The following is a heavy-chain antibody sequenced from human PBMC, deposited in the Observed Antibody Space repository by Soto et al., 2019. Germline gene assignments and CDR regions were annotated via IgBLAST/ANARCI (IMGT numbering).Heavy chain of an antibody. CDR1: GGSISSYY. V-gene: IGHV4-59*01. CDR3: AREGIAAPYYFDY. CDR2: IYYSGST. Sequence: PSETLSLTCTASGGSISSYYGSWIRQPPGKGLEWIGYIYYSGSTNYNPSLKSRVTISVDTSKNQFSLKLSSVTAADTAVYYCAREGIAAPYYFDYWGQGTLVTVSS. J-gene: IGHJ4*02. D-gene: IGHD6-6*01.